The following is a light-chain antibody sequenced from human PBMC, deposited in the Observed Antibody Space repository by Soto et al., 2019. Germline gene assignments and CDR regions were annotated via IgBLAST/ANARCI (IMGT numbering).Light chain of an antibody. CDR2: SNN. CDR3: AAWDDSLNGPHVV. J-gene: IGLJ2*01. V-gene: IGLV1-44*01. CDR1: SSNIGSNT. Sequence: QCVLTQPPSASGTPGQRVTISCSGSSSNIGSNTVNWYQQLPGTAPKLLIYSNNQRPSGVPDRFSGSKSGTSASLAISGLQSEDEADYYCAAWDDSLNGPHVVFGGGTQLTVL.